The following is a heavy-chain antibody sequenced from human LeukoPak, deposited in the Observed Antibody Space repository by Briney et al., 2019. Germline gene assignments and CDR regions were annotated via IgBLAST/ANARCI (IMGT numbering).Heavy chain of an antibody. J-gene: IGHJ3*02. CDR2: ISYDGSNK. CDR1: GFTFSSYG. V-gene: IGHV3-30*03. D-gene: IGHD3-16*01. Sequence: PGRSLRLSCAASGFTFSSYGMHWVRQAPGKGLEWVAVISYDGSNKYYADSVKGRFTISRDNSKNTLYLQMNSLRAEDTAVYYCARGDYVWGSYSKTTENDAFDIWGQGTMVTVSS. CDR3: ARGDYVWGSYSKTTENDAFDI.